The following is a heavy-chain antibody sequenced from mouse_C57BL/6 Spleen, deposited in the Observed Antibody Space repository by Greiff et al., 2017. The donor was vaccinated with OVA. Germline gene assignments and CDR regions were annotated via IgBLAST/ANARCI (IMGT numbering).Heavy chain of an antibody. CDR1: GYTFTSYW. D-gene: IGHD2-4*01. Sequence: QVQLQPGAELVKPGASVKLSCKASGYTFTSYWMQWVKQRPGQGLEWIGEIDPSDSYTNYNQKFKGKATLTVDTSSSTAYMQLSSLTSEDSSVYYCARTPGGLYEYDGGFAYWGQGTLVTVSA. V-gene: IGHV1-50*01. CDR2: IDPSDSYT. J-gene: IGHJ3*01. CDR3: ARTPGGLYEYDGGFAY.